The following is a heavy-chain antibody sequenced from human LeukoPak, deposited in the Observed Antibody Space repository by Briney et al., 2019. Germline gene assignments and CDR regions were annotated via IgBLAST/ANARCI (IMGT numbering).Heavy chain of an antibody. D-gene: IGHD3-22*01. CDR3: VRSAFHAGSGNYYDY. Sequence: PGGSLRLSCAASGFTFSSYWIHWVRQAPGKGLVWVSRIDNAGSITTYADSVKGRFTISRDNAENTLYLQMNSLRVEDTAVYYCVRSAFHAGSGNYYDYWGQGTPVTVSS. CDR2: IDNAGSIT. V-gene: IGHV3-74*03. CDR1: GFTFSSYW. J-gene: IGHJ4*02.